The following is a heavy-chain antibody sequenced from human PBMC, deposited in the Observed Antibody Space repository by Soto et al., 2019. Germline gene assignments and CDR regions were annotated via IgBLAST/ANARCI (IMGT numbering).Heavy chain of an antibody. CDR1: GFAFSSYV. CDR2: ISGSGGST. CDR3: AGSSNQGIQLWPTLAY. Sequence: EVQLLESGGGLVQPGGSLRLSCAASGFAFSSYVMSWVRQAPGKGLEWVSAISGSGGSTYYADSVKGRFTISRDTSKNPLCLQMNSLRAEDTAAYYCAGSSNQGIQLWPTLAYWGQGTLVTVSS. D-gene: IGHD5-18*01. V-gene: IGHV3-23*01. J-gene: IGHJ4*02.